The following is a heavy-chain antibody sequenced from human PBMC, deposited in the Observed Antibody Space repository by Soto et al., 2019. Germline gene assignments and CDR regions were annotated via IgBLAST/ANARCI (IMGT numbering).Heavy chain of an antibody. CDR1: GGSFSGYY. CDR2: INHSGST. CDR3: ARGYYGSGSSYNWFDP. Sequence: QVQLQQWGAGLLKPSETLSLPCAVYGGSFSGYYWSWIRQPPGKGLEWIGEINHSGSTNYNPSLKSRVTISVDTSKNQFSLKLSSVTAADTAVYYCARGYYGSGSSYNWFDPWGQGTLVTVSS. J-gene: IGHJ5*02. V-gene: IGHV4-34*01. D-gene: IGHD3-10*01.